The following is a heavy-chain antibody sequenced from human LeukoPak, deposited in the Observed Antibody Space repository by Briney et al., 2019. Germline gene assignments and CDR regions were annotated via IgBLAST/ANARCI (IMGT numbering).Heavy chain of an antibody. CDR2: IKQDGSEK. J-gene: IGHJ6*03. V-gene: IGHV3-7*01. CDR1: GCTFSSYW. CDR3: AKILKTPTYYDFWSGYYGYYYMDV. Sequence: GGSLRLSCAASGCTFSSYWMSWVRQAPGKGLEWVANIKQDGSEKYYVDSVKGRFTISRDNAKNSLYLQMNSLRAEDTAVYYCAKILKTPTYYDFWSGYYGYYYMDVWGKGTTVTVSS. D-gene: IGHD3-3*01.